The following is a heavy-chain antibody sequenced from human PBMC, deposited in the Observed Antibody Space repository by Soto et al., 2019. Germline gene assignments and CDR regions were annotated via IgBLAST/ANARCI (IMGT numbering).Heavy chain of an antibody. J-gene: IGHJ4*02. D-gene: IGHD6-19*01. CDR3: ALTKTWYSSDADY. CDR1: GFSRSTSGMR. Sequence: SGPTLVNPTQTLTLTCTFSGFSRSTSGMRVSWIRQPPGKALEWLARIDWDDDKLYSTSLKTRLTISKDTSKNQAVLTMTNMDPVDTATYYCALTKTWYSSDADYWGQGTLVTVS. CDR2: IDWDDDK. V-gene: IGHV2-70*04.